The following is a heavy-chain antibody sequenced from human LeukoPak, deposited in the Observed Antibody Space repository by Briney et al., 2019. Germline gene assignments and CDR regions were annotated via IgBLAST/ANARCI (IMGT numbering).Heavy chain of an antibody. Sequence: PGGSLRLSCAASGFTFSSYAMSWVRQAPGKGLEWVSVIGGRGGTAYYADSVKGRFTISRDNSKNTLYLQMNSLRVEDTAVYYCARRNGYSSGWYDMDVWGKGTTVTVSS. V-gene: IGHV3-23*01. CDR3: ARRNGYSSGWYDMDV. D-gene: IGHD6-19*01. J-gene: IGHJ6*03. CDR1: GFTFSSYA. CDR2: IGGRGGTA.